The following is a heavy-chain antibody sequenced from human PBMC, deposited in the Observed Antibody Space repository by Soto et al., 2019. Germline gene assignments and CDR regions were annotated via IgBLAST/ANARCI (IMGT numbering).Heavy chain of an antibody. CDR1: GFTFSNAW. J-gene: IGHJ4*02. Sequence: PGGSLRLSCAASGFTFSNAWMNWVRQAPGKGLEWVGRIKSKTDGGTTDYAAPVKGRFTISRDDSKNTLYLQMNSLKTEDTAVYYCTTDDDNYYDSSGYSAGPYWGQGTLVTVS. CDR2: IKSKTDGGTT. D-gene: IGHD3-22*01. V-gene: IGHV3-15*07. CDR3: TTDDDNYYDSSGYSAGPY.